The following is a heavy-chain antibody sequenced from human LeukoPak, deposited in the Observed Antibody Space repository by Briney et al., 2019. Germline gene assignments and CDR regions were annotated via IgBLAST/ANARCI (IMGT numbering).Heavy chain of an antibody. V-gene: IGHV4-34*01. J-gene: IGHJ4*02. CDR1: GGSFSGYY. D-gene: IGHD3-22*01. CDR3: ARAAHYYDSSGYYYGPLDY. CDR2: INHSGST. Sequence: PPETLSLTCAVYGGSFSGYYWSWIRQPPGKGLEWIGEINHSGSTNYNPSLKSRVTISVDTSKNQFSLKLSSVTAADTAVYYCARAAHYYDSSGYYYGPLDYWGQGTLVTVSS.